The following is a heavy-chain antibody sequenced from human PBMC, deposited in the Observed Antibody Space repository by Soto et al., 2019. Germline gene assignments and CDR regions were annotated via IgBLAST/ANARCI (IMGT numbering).Heavy chain of an antibody. CDR1: GGSISSSNW. D-gene: IGHD3-10*01. CDR2: IYHSGST. J-gene: IGHJ6*02. Sequence: LSLTCAVSGGSISSSNWWSWVRQPPGKGLEWIGEIYHSGSTNYNPSLKSRVTISVDKSKNQFSLKLSSVTAADTAAYYCASVALLLWFGESSIDYYYYGMDVWGQGTTVTVSS. V-gene: IGHV4-4*02. CDR3: ASVALLLWFGESSIDYYYYGMDV.